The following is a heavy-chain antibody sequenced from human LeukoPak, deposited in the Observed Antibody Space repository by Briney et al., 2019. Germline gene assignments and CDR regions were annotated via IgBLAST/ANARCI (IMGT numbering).Heavy chain of an antibody. CDR3: ARDGPHGYSVVGYYYYYMDV. D-gene: IGHD5-18*01. J-gene: IGHJ6*03. V-gene: IGHV4-4*07. CDR1: GGSISSYY. CDR2: IYTSGST. Sequence: SETLSLTCTVSGGSISSYYWSWIRQPAGKGLEWIGRIYTSGSTNYNPSLKSRVTMSVDTSKNQFSLKLSSVTAADTAVYYCARDGPHGYSVVGYYYYYMDVWGKGTTVTVSS.